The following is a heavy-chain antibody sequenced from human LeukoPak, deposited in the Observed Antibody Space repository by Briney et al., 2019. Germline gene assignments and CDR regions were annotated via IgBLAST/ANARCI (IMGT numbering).Heavy chain of an antibody. Sequence: SETLSLTCTVSGGSISSGSYYWSWIRQPAGKGLEWIGRIYTSGSTNYNPSLKSRVTISVDTSKNQFSLKLSSVTAADTAVYYCARDLMGYCSSTSCYKGGFDYWGQGTLVTVSS. CDR3: ARDLMGYCSSTSCYKGGFDY. V-gene: IGHV4-61*02. CDR2: IYTSGST. J-gene: IGHJ4*02. D-gene: IGHD2-2*02. CDR1: GGSISSGSYY.